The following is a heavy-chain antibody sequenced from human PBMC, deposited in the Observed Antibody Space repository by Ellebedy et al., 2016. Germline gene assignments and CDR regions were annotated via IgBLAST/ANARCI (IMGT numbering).Heavy chain of an antibody. CDR2: ISAYNGNT. Sequence: ASVKVSCXASGYTFTSYGISWVRQAPGQGLEWMGWISAYNGNTNYAQKLQGRVTMTTDTSTSTAYMELRSLRSDDTAVYYCARATTRLWSTPDAFDIWGQGTMVTVSS. V-gene: IGHV1-18*01. CDR3: ARATTRLWSTPDAFDI. D-gene: IGHD5-18*01. J-gene: IGHJ3*02. CDR1: GYTFTSYG.